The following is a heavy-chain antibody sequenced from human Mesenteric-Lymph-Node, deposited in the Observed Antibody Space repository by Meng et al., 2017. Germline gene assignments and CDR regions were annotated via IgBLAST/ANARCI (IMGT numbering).Heavy chain of an antibody. V-gene: IGHV4-61*01. D-gene: IGHD3-10*01. CDR2: IYASGST. CDR3: ARERITMVRGVIGY. CDR1: GGSISRGSHY. J-gene: IGHJ4*02. Sequence: SETLSLTCTVSGGSISRGSHYWSWIRQSPGKGLEWIGRIYASGSTNYNPSLNGRVTISIDASKNQLSLRLTSVTAADTAVYYCARERITMVRGVIGYWGQGTLVTVSS.